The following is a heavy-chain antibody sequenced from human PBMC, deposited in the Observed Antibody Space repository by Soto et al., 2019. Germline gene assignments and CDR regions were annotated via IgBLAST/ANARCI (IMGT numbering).Heavy chain of an antibody. CDR3: ARGSSPPPSLFPYYDFSHYYYGMDV. D-gene: IGHD3-3*01. Sequence: GGSLRLSCAASGFTFSSYAMHWVRQAPGKGLEWVAVISYDGSNKYYADSVKGRFTISRDNSKNTLYLQMNSLRAEDTAVYYCARGSSPPPSLFPYYDFSHYYYGMDVWGQGTTVTVSS. J-gene: IGHJ6*02. CDR2: ISYDGSNK. CDR1: GFTFSSYA. V-gene: IGHV3-30-3*01.